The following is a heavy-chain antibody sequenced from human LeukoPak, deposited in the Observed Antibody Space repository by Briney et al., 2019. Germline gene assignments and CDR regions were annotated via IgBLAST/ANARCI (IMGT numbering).Heavy chain of an antibody. CDR1: GGSFSGYY. CDR2: INHSGST. D-gene: IGHD1-26*01. CDR3: ARDGSGSYPFDY. J-gene: IGHJ4*02. Sequence: SETLSLTCAVYGGSFSGYYWSWIRQPPGKGLEWLGEINHSGSTNYNPSLKSRVTISVDTSKNQFSLKLSSVTAADTAVYYCARDGSGSYPFDYWGQGTLVTVSS. V-gene: IGHV4-34*01.